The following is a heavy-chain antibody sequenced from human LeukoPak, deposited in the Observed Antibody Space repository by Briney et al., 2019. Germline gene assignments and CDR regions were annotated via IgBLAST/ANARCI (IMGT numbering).Heavy chain of an antibody. V-gene: IGHV3-30-3*01. Sequence: GGSLRLSCAASGFTFSSYAMHWVRQAPGKGLEWVAVISYDGSNKYYADSVKGRFTISRDNSKNTLYLQMNCLRAEDTAVYYCARGFGGYWGQGTLVTVSS. CDR2: ISYDGSNK. CDR3: ARGFGGY. J-gene: IGHJ4*02. D-gene: IGHD3-10*01. CDR1: GFTFSSYA.